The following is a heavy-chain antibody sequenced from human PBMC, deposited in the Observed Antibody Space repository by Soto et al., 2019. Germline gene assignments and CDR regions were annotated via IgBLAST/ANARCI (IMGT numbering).Heavy chain of an antibody. CDR1: GYTFTYHY. CDR3: ARGGGQTYYYYHMDV. J-gene: IGHJ6*02. D-gene: IGHD3-16*01. Sequence: VQLVQSGAEGKKPGASVKVSCKAFGYTFTYHYIHWVRQAPGQGLEWMGYINPNSGGTRIDKRFQDRVAMTTATAFNTTYVELSRLTSDDAAIYYCARGGGQTYYYYHMDVGGQGTTGTVSS. V-gene: IGHV1-2*02. CDR2: INPNSGGT.